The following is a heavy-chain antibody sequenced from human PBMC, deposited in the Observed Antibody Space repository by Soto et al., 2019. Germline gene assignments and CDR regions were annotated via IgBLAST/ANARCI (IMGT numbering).Heavy chain of an antibody. CDR2: INHSGST. V-gene: IGHV4-34*01. Sequence: SETLSVTCAVYGGFFIGYYWSWIRQPPWKGLEWIGEINHSGSTNYNPSLKSRVTISVDTSKNQFSLKLSSVTAADTAVYYCARDSTVAGPYYYGMDVWGQGTTVTVS. D-gene: IGHD6-19*01. CDR3: ARDSTVAGPYYYGMDV. CDR1: GGFFIGYY. J-gene: IGHJ6*02.